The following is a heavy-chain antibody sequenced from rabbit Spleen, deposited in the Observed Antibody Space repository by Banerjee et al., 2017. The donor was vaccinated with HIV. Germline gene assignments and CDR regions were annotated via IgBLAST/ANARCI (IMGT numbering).Heavy chain of an antibody. CDR2: IYGGGSGST. CDR3: ARAIVPWLGLTRLDL. J-gene: IGHJ3*01. Sequence: QEQLEESGGDLVKPGASLTLTCKASGFSFSKSDYMCWVRQAPGKGLEWIACIYGGGSGSTYYASGAKGRFTISSDNAQSTVDLKMTSLTAADTATYFCARAIVPWLGLTRLDLWGPGTLVTVS. CDR1: GFSFSKSDY. D-gene: IGHD4-1*01. V-gene: IGHV1S45*01.